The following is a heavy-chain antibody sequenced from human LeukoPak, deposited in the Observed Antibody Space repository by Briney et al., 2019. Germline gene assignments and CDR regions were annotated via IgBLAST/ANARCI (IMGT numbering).Heavy chain of an antibody. CDR3: ARGPRDGSGSSYFQH. CDR1: GGTFNNYA. CDR2: TNPNSGNT. Sequence: GASVKVSCKASGGTFNNYAITWVRQAPGQGLEWMGWTNPNSGNTGYAQKFQGRVTMTRNTSISTAYMELSSLRSEDTAVYYCARGPRDGSGSSYFQHWGQGTLVTVSS. V-gene: IGHV1-8*02. J-gene: IGHJ1*01. D-gene: IGHD3-10*01.